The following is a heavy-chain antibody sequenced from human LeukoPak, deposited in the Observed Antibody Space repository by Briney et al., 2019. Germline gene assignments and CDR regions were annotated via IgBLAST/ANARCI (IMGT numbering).Heavy chain of an antibody. CDR3: AKDFVVVPGLVNYFDS. CDR2: INGDGSTI. D-gene: IGHD2-15*01. J-gene: IGHJ4*02. CDR1: GFTFNGHW. Sequence: SGGSLRLSCEASGFTFNGHWMHWVRQAPGKGLVWVSLINGDGSTISYADSVKGRFTTSRDNAKNRLYLQMNSLGAEDTAVYYCAKDFVVVPGLVNYFDSWGQGTLVTVSA. V-gene: IGHV3-74*01.